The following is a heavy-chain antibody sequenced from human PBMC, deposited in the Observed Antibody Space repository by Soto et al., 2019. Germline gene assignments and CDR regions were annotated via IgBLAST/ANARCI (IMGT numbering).Heavy chain of an antibody. J-gene: IGHJ6*02. CDR1: GYTFTSYA. V-gene: IGHV1-3*01. CDR2: ISAGNGNT. D-gene: IGHD3-22*01. CDR3: ARDRSYYDSSGSYYYYYGMDV. Sequence: GASVKVSCKASGYTFTSYAMHWVRQAPGQRLEWMGWISAGNGNTKYSQKFQGRVTITRDTSASTAYMEPSSLRSEDTAVYYCARDRSYYDSSGSYYYYYGMDVWGQGTTVTVSS.